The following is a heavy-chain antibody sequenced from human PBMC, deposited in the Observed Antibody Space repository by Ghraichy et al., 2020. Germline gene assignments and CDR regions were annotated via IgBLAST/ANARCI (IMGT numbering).Heavy chain of an antibody. CDR2: IIPMLGIT. CDR3: AREHIRSYNYRTLTYYRGLGG. D-gene: IGHD5-18*01. Sequence: SVKVSCKASGGSFNNYAITWVRQAPGQGLEWLGRIIPMLGITNYAQKFQGTVTITADKSTTAAYMELSSLTSEDTAVYYCAREHIRSYNYRTLTYYRGLGGWGLGTSVPVAS. CDR1: GGSFNNYA. J-gene: IGHJ6*02. V-gene: IGHV1-69*04.